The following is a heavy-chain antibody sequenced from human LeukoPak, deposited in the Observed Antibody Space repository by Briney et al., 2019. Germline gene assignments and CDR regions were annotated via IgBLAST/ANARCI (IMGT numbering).Heavy chain of an antibody. D-gene: IGHD7-27*01. CDR3: ARVVLGRAFDI. Sequence: SETLSLTCTVSGGSISSYYWSWIRQPPGKGREWIGYIYYSGSTNYNPSLQSRVTISVDTSKNQFSLKLSSVTAADTAVYNCARVVLGRAFDIWGQGTMVTVSS. J-gene: IGHJ3*02. CDR2: IYYSGST. CDR1: GGSISSYY. V-gene: IGHV4-59*01.